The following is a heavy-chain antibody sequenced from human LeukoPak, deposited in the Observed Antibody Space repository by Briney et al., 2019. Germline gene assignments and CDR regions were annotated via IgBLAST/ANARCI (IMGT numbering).Heavy chain of an antibody. J-gene: IGHJ4*02. CDR2: ISGSGGST. V-gene: IGHV3-23*01. CDR1: GFTFSSYA. D-gene: IGHD3-22*01. CDR3: ARVNYYDSSGYYLDYFDY. Sequence: GGSLRLSCAASGFTFSSYAMSWVRQAPGKGLEWVSAISGSGGSTYYADSVKGRFTISRDNAKNSLYLQMNSLRAEDTAVYYCARVNYYDSSGYYLDYFDYWGQGTLVTVSS.